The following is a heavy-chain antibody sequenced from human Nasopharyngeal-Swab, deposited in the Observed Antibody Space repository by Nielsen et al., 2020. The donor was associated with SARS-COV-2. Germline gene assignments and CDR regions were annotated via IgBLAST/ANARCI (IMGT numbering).Heavy chain of an antibody. CDR3: ASYSNFYRDY. J-gene: IGHJ4*02. CDR2: IYYSGST. V-gene: IGHV4-61*01. D-gene: IGHD4-11*01. Sequence: SGTLSLTCTVSGGSVSSGSYYWSWIRQPPGKGLEWIGYIYYSGSTNYNPSLKSRVTISVDTSKNQFSLKLSSVTAADTAVYYCASYSNFYRDYWGQGTLVTVSS. CDR1: GGSVSSGSYY.